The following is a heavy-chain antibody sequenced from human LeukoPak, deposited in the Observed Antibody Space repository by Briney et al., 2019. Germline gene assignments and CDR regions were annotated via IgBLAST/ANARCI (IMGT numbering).Heavy chain of an antibody. CDR2: ISWNSGSI. J-gene: IGHJ4*02. CDR1: GFTFDDYA. D-gene: IGHD6-13*01. CDR3: AKGYGIAAAPLGGAYFDY. V-gene: IGHV3-9*03. Sequence: GGSLRLSCAASGFTFDDYAMHWVRQAPGKGLEWVSGISWNSGSIGYADSVKGRFTISRDNAKNSLYLQMNSLRAEDMALYYCAKGYGIAAAPLGGAYFDYWGQGTLVTVSS.